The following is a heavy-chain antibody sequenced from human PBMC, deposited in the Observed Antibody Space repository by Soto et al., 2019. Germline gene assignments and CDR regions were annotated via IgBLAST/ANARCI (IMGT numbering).Heavy chain of an antibody. CDR2: ISVSGGST. Sequence: RLSWAVAGCTCSSYAISWVRQAPGKRLEWVSAISVSGGSTYYADSVKGRFTISRDNSKNTLYLQMNSLRAEDTAVYYCAKAAVRITIFGVVITPYYYYGMDVWGQGTTVTVSS. V-gene: IGHV3-23*01. D-gene: IGHD3-3*01. J-gene: IGHJ6*02. CDR1: GCTCSSYA. CDR3: AKAAVRITIFGVVITPYYYYGMDV.